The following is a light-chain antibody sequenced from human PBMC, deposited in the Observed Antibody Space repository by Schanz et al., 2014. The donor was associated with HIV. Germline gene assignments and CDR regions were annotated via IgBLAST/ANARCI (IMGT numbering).Light chain of an antibody. CDR3: ISYTSDTVL. J-gene: IGLJ2*01. CDR1: SSDVGGYNY. CDR2: DGS. V-gene: IGLV2-14*03. Sequence: QSALTQPASVSGSRGQSITISCTGTSSDVGGYNYVSWFQQRPGKAPQLMIYDGSNRPSGVSNRFSGSKSDNTASLTISGLQPEDEADYYCISYTSDTVLFGGGTKLTVL.